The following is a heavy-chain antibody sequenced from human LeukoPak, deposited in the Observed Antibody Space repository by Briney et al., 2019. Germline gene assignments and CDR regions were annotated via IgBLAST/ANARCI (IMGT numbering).Heavy chain of an antibody. CDR3: ASIGDSSSYYYGMDV. Sequence: SETLSLTCTVSGGPIRSSSNYWGWFRQPPGKGLEWIGTIYYSGSTDYNPSLKNRVTILVDTSKNQFSLKLNSVTAADTAVYYCASIGDSSSYYYGMDVWGQGTTVTVSS. V-gene: IGHV4-39*07. J-gene: IGHJ6*02. CDR2: IYYSGST. D-gene: IGHD3-22*01. CDR1: GGPIRSSSNY.